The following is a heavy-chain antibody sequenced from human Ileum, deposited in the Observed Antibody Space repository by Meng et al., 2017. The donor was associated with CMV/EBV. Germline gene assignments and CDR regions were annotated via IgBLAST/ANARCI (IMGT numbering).Heavy chain of an antibody. D-gene: IGHD3-3*01. CDR3: ARDPPNYDFWSSVGIRYYYYGMDV. J-gene: IGHJ6*02. Sequence: GESLKISCAASGFTFSSYSMNWVRQAPGKGLEWVSSISSSSSYIYYADSVKGRFTISRDNAKNSLYLQMNSLRAEDTAVYYCARDPPNYDFWSSVGIRYYYYGMDVWGQGTTVTVSS. V-gene: IGHV3-21*01. CDR1: GFTFSSYS. CDR2: ISSSSSYI.